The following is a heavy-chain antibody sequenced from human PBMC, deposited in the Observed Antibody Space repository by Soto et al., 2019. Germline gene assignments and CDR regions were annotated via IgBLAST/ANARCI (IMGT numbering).Heavy chain of an antibody. J-gene: IGHJ3*02. Sequence: ASVKVSCKASGGTFSSYAISWVRQAPGQGLEWMGGINAGNGNTKYSQKFQGRVTITRDTSASTAYMELSSLRSEDTAVYYCAKPDRYYKRGNSGFDIWGKGKMVTVS. V-gene: IGHV1-3*01. CDR1: GGTFSSYA. D-gene: IGHD3-10*01. CDR3: AKPDRYYKRGNSGFDI. CDR2: INAGNGNT.